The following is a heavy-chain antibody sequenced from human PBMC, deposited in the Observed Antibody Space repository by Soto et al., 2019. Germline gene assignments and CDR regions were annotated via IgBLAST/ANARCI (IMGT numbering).Heavy chain of an antibody. CDR2: ISGSGGST. J-gene: IGHJ3*02. V-gene: IGHV3-23*01. Sequence: PGGSLRLSCAASGFTFSSYAMSWVRQAPGKGLEWVSAISGSGGSTYYADSVKGRFTISRDNSKNTLYLQMNSLRAEDTAVYYCRSYDSSGYYQRAFDIWGQGTMVTVSS. CDR3: RSYDSSGYYQRAFDI. CDR1: GFTFSSYA. D-gene: IGHD3-22*01.